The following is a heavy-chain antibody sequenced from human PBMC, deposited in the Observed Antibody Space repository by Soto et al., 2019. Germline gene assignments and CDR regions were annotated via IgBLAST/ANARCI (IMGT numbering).Heavy chain of an antibody. V-gene: IGHV3-30-3*01. CDR1: GFTFSSYA. Sequence: QVQLVESGGGVVQPGRSLRLSCAASGFTFSSYAMHWVRQAPGKGLEWVAVISYDGSNKYYADSVKGRFTISRDNSKNTLDLQMSSLRAEDTAVYYCARIGGPILTGPFDYWGQGTLVTVSS. CDR3: ARIGGPILTGPFDY. D-gene: IGHD3-9*01. J-gene: IGHJ4*02. CDR2: ISYDGSNK.